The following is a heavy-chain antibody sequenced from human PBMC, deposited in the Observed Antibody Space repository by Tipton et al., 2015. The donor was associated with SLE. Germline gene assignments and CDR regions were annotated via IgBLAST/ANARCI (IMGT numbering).Heavy chain of an antibody. D-gene: IGHD2/OR15-2a*01. J-gene: IGHJ3*02. V-gene: IGHV4-59*11. Sequence: GLVKPSETLSLTCSVSGGSMTSHYWSWIRQPPGKGLEWIGYIFYTGSANYNPSLKTRVTMSVDMSKNQIFLKMTSVTAADSAVYFCARVWLNNAFDIWGQGTRVTVSS. CDR3: ARVWLNNAFDI. CDR1: GGSMTSHY. CDR2: IFYTGSA.